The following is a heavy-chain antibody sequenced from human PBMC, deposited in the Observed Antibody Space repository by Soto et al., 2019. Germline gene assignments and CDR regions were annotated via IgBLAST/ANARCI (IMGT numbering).Heavy chain of an antibody. D-gene: IGHD3-10*01. CDR3: ASGSSDSYPGSRIFDF. Sequence: LRLSCVASGITFRTRAMNWVRQAPGEGLEWVSVITDSGGDSKYADSVRGRFTISRDNSKNTLYLQMNSLRADDSAVYYCASGSSDSYPGSRIFDFWGRGTLVTVSS. CDR2: ITDSGGDS. CDR1: GITFRTRA. J-gene: IGHJ4*02. V-gene: IGHV3-23*01.